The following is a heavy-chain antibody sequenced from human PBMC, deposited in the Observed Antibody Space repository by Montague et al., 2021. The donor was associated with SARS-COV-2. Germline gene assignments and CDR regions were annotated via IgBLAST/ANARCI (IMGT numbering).Heavy chain of an antibody. CDR3: ASDRGELHAADY. CDR2: ISSSSSYI. Sequence: SLRLSCAASGFTFSSYSMNWVRQAPGKGLESVSSISSSSSYIYYADSVKGRFTISRDNAKNSLYLQMNSLRAEDTAVYYCASDRGELHAADYWGQGTLVTVSS. J-gene: IGHJ4*02. V-gene: IGHV3-21*01. CDR1: GFTFSSYS. D-gene: IGHD1-26*01.